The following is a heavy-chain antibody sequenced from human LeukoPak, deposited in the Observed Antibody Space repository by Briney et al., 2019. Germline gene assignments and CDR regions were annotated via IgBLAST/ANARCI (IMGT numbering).Heavy chain of an antibody. Sequence: SVKVSCKASGCTFSSYAISWVRQAPGQGLEWMGGIIPIFGTANYAQKFQGRVTITADESTSTAYMELSSLRSEDTAVYYCARGAYDSSGFTFDYWGQGTLVTVSS. CDR2: IIPIFGTA. J-gene: IGHJ4*02. V-gene: IGHV1-69*13. CDR3: ARGAYDSSGFTFDY. D-gene: IGHD3-22*01. CDR1: GCTFSSYA.